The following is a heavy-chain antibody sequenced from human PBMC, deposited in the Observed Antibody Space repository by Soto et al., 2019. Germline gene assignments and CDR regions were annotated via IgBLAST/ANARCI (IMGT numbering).Heavy chain of an antibody. Sequence: SVKVSCKASGFTFISSAVQWVRQARGQRLEWIGWIVVGSDTRNYAQKFQERVTISRDMSTSTVYMEMSSLRSEDTAVYYCAAGRAAGGTIWFDPWGQGTLVTV. J-gene: IGHJ5*02. V-gene: IGHV1-58*01. D-gene: IGHD6-13*01. CDR3: AAGRAAGGTIWFDP. CDR1: GFTFISSA. CDR2: IVVGSDTR.